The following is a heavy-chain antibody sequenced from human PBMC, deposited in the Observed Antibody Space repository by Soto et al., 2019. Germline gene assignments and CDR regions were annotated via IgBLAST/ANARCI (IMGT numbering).Heavy chain of an antibody. CDR3: ARLRRTPDGLDI. J-gene: IGHJ6*02. Sequence: ASVKVSCKASGYTFTGYYMHWVRQAPGQGLEWMGWTNPNSGGTNYAQKFQGWVTMTRDTSISTAYMELSRLTSDDTAVYYCARLRRTPDGLDIWAQGTPVTVSS. CDR1: GYTFTGYY. V-gene: IGHV1-2*04. D-gene: IGHD2-2*01. CDR2: TNPNSGGT.